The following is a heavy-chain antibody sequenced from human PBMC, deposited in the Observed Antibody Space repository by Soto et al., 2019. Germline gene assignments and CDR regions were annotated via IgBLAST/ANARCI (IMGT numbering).Heavy chain of an antibody. J-gene: IGHJ4*02. CDR2: INPNTGGT. Sequence: QVQLVQSGAEVKKPGASVKVSCKTVGYSFTAYYIHWVRQAPGQGLEWMGWINPNTGGTYYAEKFQGWVTMTRDTSIKTVYMELSRLKSDDTALYYCAREAIRVRGITVGDFDNWGQGTLVTVSS. CDR3: AREAIRVRGITVGDFDN. CDR1: GYSFTAYY. D-gene: IGHD3-10*01. V-gene: IGHV1-2*04.